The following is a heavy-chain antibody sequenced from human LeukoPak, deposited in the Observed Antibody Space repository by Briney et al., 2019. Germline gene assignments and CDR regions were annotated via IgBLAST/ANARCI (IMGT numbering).Heavy chain of an antibody. J-gene: IGHJ4*02. CDR3: AKATGNLGN. D-gene: IGHD1-1*01. V-gene: IGHV3-74*01. CDR2: INSDGSST. CDR1: GFTFSSYA. Sequence: GGSLRLSCAASGFTFSSYAMSWVRQAPGKGLVWVSRINSDGSSTSYADSVKGRFTISRDNAKNTLYLQIYTLTADDTAIYYCAKATGNLGNWGQGTQVTVSS.